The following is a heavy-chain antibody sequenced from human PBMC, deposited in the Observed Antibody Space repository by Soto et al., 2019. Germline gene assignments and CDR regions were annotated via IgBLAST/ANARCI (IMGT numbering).Heavy chain of an antibody. CDR3: AKRQLGDYYYYGMDV. V-gene: IGHV3-23*01. D-gene: IGHD6-6*01. J-gene: IGHJ6*02. CDR2: ISGSGGST. CDR1: GFTFSSYA. Sequence: SLRLSCAASGFTFSSYAMSWVRQAPGKGLEWVSAISGSGGSTYYADSVKGRFTISRDNSKNTLYLQMNSLRAEDTAVYYCAKRQLGDYYYYGMDVWGQGTTVTVSS.